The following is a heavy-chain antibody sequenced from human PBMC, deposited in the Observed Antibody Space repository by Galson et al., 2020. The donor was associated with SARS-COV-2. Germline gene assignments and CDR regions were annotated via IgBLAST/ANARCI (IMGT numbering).Heavy chain of an antibody. CDR3: ARSSKLDS. V-gene: IGHV4-34*01. J-gene: IGHJ4*02. CDR2: SDHSGNS. Sequence: SETLSLTCTVSGGSISSYYWSWIRQPPGKGLEWIGESDHSGNSNYNPSLKSRVTISADTSKNQFSLKLTSVTAADTAVYYCARSSKLDSWGQGTLVTVSS. CDR1: GGSISSYY.